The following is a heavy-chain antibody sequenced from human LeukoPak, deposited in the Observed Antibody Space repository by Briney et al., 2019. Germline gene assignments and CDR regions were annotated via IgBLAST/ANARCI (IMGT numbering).Heavy chain of an antibody. V-gene: IGHV3-21*04. Sequence: GGSLRLSCAASGFTFSSYSMNWVRQAPGKGLEWVSSISSSSSYIYYADSVKGRFTISRDNAKNSLYLQMNSLRAEDTAVYYCARERIYFGSGRDLTDARLFYYYGMDIWGQGTTVTVSS. CDR2: ISSSSSYI. J-gene: IGHJ6*02. D-gene: IGHD3-10*01. CDR3: ARERIYFGSGRDLTDARLFYYYGMDI. CDR1: GFTFSSYS.